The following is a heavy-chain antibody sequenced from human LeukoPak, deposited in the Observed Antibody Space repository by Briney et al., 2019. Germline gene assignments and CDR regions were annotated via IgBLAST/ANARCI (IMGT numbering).Heavy chain of an antibody. Sequence: SETLSLTCAVSGDSINPYYWSWTRQPPGKGLEWIGYIYYSGNTKYNPSLKSRVIISADTSKNHYSLRLSSVTAADTAVYYCARGGVAIPAANNWFDPWGQGTLVTVSS. D-gene: IGHD2-2*01. CDR1: GDSINPYY. CDR2: IYYSGNT. CDR3: ARGGVAIPAANNWFDP. J-gene: IGHJ5*02. V-gene: IGHV4-59*01.